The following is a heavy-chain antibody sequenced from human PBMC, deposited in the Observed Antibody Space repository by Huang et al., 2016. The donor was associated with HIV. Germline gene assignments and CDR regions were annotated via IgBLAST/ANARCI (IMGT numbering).Heavy chain of an antibody. CDR2: IHPSGFGT. CDR1: GYPFSRYY. Sequence: QVRLVQSGAEVKKPGASVKVSCKASGYPFSRYYIHWVRQAPGQGLEWMGKIHPSGFGTSYAQEFQGRATMTTDASTSTVYMDLSSLRYEDTAIYYCARSRDSSGPGGAFDIWGQGTMVVVSS. J-gene: IGHJ3*02. D-gene: IGHD6-19*01. V-gene: IGHV1-46*01. CDR3: ARSRDSSGPGGAFDI.